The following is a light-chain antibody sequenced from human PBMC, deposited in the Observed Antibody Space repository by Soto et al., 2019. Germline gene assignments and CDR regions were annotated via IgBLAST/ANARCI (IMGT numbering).Light chain of an antibody. Sequence: EIVLTQSPGTLSLSPVERATLSFRSSQSVRDRYLAWYQQKPGQAPSLLIYDTSTRATGVPDRFSGSGSGTDFALTISRVEPEDFAIYFCQQYGSSPGTFGQGTKVDNK. CDR2: DTS. CDR1: QSVRDRY. V-gene: IGKV3-20*01. CDR3: QQYGSSPGT. J-gene: IGKJ1*01.